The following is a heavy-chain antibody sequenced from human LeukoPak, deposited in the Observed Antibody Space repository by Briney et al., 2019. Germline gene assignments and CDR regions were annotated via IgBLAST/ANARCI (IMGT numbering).Heavy chain of an antibody. Sequence: GGSLRLSCAASGLSLKDYEMTWVRQAPGKGLEWVSYISSSGRTIYYADSVRGRFIISRDNSKNTLYLQMNSLRAEDTAVYYCARRAGSYSHSYDYWGQGTLVTVSS. CDR2: ISSSGRTI. CDR3: ARRAGSYSHSYDY. D-gene: IGHD2-15*01. CDR1: GLSLKDYE. V-gene: IGHV3-11*01. J-gene: IGHJ4*02.